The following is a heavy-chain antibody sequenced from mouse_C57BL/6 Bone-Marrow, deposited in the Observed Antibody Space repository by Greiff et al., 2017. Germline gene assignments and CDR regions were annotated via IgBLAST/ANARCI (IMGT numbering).Heavy chain of an antibody. CDR2: IRLKSDNYAT. D-gene: IGHD2-4*01. J-gene: IGHJ3*01. Sequence: EVQGVESGGGLVQPGGSMKLSCVASGFTFSNYWMNWVRQSPEKGLEWVAQIRLKSDNYATHYAESVKGRFTISRDDSKSSVYLQMNNLRAEDTGIYYCTVDDYDWFAYWGQGTLVTVSA. CDR3: TVDDYDWFAY. CDR1: GFTFSNYW. V-gene: IGHV6-3*01.